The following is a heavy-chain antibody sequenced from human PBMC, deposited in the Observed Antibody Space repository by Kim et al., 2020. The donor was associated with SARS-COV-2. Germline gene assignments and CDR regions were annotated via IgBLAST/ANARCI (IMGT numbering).Heavy chain of an antibody. Sequence: PGGSLRLSCVAPGFTFSSYTMHWVRQAPGKGLEWVAFISYDGNNKDSADSVKGRFTISRDNSKNTLYLQMNSLRAEDTAMYHCARGDYGVSGYYYGWYFDLWGRGTLVTVSS. CDR3: ARGDYGVSGYYYGWYFDL. V-gene: IGHV3-30-3*01. D-gene: IGHD3-22*01. CDR2: ISYDGNNK. CDR1: GFTFSSYT. J-gene: IGHJ2*01.